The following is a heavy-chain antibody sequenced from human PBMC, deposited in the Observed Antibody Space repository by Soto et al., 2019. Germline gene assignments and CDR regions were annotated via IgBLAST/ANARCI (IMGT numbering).Heavy chain of an antibody. CDR2: IYHGGST. Sequence: PSYTLSFTCAMSDYYISSGNYWTWLRRPPGTELEWIGRIYHGGSTYYNPSLNSRVTLSIDMTNNHVSLILNSVTAADTAVYYCARVGPWWPYFYDSIPYTLESWFTPSVQCTQVT. CDR1: DYYISSGNY. CDR3: ARVGPWWPYFYDSIPYTLESWFTP. V-gene: IGHV4-38-2*01. D-gene: IGHD3-22*01. J-gene: IGHJ5*02.